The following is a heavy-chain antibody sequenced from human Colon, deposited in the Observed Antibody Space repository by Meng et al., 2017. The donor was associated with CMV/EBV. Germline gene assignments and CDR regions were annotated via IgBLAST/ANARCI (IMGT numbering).Heavy chain of an antibody. J-gene: IGHJ4*02. CDR3: AREGYSNGWCYLDY. CDR1: GLTVSSNY. D-gene: IGHD6-19*01. Sequence: QLGGAGGTLVQPGGSLRLSCAASGLTVSSNYMSWVRQAPGKGLEWVSLIYSDGKTYYADSVKGRFTISRDNSKNTLYLQMNSLRDEDTAVYYCAREGYSNGWCYLDYWGQGTLVTVSS. V-gene: IGHV3-66*01. CDR2: IYSDGKT.